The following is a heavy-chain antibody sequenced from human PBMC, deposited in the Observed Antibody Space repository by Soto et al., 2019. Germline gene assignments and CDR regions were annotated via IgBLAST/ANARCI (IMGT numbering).Heavy chain of an antibody. CDR2: IIPVFGTA. CDR1: GGSLSNYG. D-gene: IGHD4-17*01. J-gene: IGHJ6*02. Sequence: QVQLVQSGAEVKKPGSSLKVSCKASGGSLSNYGISWVRQAPGQVLEWMGGIIPVFGTANYAQKFQGRVTITADESTNIVYMDVTSLRSEDTAVYYCARGDATKIVVTTYYAMDVWGQGTTVTVSS. V-gene: IGHV1-69*12. CDR3: ARGDATKIVVTTYYAMDV.